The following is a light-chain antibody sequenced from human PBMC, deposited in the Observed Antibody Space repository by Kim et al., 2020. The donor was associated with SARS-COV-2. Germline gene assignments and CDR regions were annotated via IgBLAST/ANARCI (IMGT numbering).Light chain of an antibody. V-gene: IGKV3-11*01. CDR3: QQRSSWT. J-gene: IGKJ1*01. CDR2: DAS. CDR1: RSVSSD. Sequence: LVLSPGERATLSCRASRSVSSDLAWYQQRPGQAPRLLIYDASNRATGIPARFSGSGSGTDFTLTISSLEPEDFAVYYCQQRSSWTFGQGTKVDIK.